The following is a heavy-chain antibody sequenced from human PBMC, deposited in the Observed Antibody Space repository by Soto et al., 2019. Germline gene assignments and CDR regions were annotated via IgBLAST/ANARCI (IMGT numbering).Heavy chain of an antibody. D-gene: IGHD6-19*01. CDR3: AKTYSSGRGAFDV. J-gene: IGHJ3*01. Sequence: SETLSLTCAVYGGSFSGYYWSWIRQPPGKGLEWIGEINHSGSTNYNPSLKSRVTISVDTSKNQFSLKLSSVTAEDTAVYYCAKTYSSGRGAFDVWGQGTMVTVSS. CDR2: INHSGST. V-gene: IGHV4-34*01. CDR1: GGSFSGYY.